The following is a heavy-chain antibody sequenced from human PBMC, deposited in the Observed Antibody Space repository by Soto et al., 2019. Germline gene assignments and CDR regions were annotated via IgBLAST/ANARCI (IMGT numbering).Heavy chain of an antibody. CDR1: GFTFSSYG. J-gene: IGHJ6*02. CDR2: ISYDGSNK. CDR3: AKEEGRYTAYYYYYGMDV. D-gene: IGHD3-10*01. Sequence: GGSLRLSCAASGFTFSSYGMHWVGQSPGKGLEWVAVISYDGSNKYYADSVKGRFTISRDNSKNTLYLQMNSLRAEDTAVYYCAKEEGRYTAYYYYYGMDVWGQGTTVTVSS. V-gene: IGHV3-30*18.